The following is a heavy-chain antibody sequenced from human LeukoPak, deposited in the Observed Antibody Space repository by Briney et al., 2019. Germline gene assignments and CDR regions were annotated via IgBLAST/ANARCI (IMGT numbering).Heavy chain of an antibody. Sequence: GGPLRLSCAASGFTFSSYWMSWVRQAPGKGLEWVANIKQDGSEKYYVDSVKGRFTISRDNAKNSLYLQMNSLRAEDTAVYYCARDVAVATLPEWFDPWGQGTLVTVSS. V-gene: IGHV3-7*01. CDR3: ARDVAVATLPEWFDP. J-gene: IGHJ5*02. CDR2: IKQDGSEK. CDR1: GFTFSSYW. D-gene: IGHD6-19*01.